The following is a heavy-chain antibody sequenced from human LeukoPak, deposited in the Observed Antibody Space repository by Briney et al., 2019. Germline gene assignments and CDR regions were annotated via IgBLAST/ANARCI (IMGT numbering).Heavy chain of an antibody. CDR1: GGSISSYY. J-gene: IGHJ4*02. CDR2: IYYSGST. V-gene: IGHV4-59*01. Sequence: PSETLSLTCTVSGGSISSYYWSWIRQPPGKGLEWIGYIYYSGSTNYNPSLKSRVTISVDTSKNQFSLKLSSVTAADTAVYYCARTYYYGSGSYDVGYYFDYWGQGTLVTVSS. D-gene: IGHD3-10*01. CDR3: ARTYYYGSGSYDVGYYFDY.